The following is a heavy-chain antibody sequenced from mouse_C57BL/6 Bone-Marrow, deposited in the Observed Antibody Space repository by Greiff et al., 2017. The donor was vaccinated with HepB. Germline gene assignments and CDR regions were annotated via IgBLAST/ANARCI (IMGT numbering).Heavy chain of an antibody. CDR3: ARRGTTVVATGDYAMDY. Sequence: QVQLQQSGAELVKPGASVKISCKASGYTFTDYYINWVKQRPGQGLEWIGKIGPGSGSTYYNEKFKGKATLTADKSSSTAYMQLSSLTSEDSAVYVCARRGTTVVATGDYAMDYWGQGTSVTVSS. V-gene: IGHV1-77*01. J-gene: IGHJ4*01. CDR1: GYTFTDYY. CDR2: IGPGSGST. D-gene: IGHD1-1*01.